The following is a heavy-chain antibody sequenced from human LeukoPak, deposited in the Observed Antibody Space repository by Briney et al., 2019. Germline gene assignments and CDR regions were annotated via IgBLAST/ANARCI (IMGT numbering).Heavy chain of an antibody. D-gene: IGHD4-17*01. CDR3: ARVGHPTPRRVLSAVTIPTAGAFDI. CDR2: INHSGST. CDR1: GVSFSGYY. J-gene: IGHJ3*02. Sequence: SETLSLTCAVYGVSFSGYYWSWIRQPPGKGLEWIGEINHSGSTNYNPSLKSRVTISVDTSKNQFSLKLSSVTAADTAVYYCARVGHPTPRRVLSAVTIPTAGAFDIWGQGTPVTVSS. V-gene: IGHV4-34*01.